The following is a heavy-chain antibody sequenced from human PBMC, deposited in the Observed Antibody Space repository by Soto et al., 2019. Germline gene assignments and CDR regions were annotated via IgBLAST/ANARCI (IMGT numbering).Heavy chain of an antibody. D-gene: IGHD3-22*01. Sequence: SETLSLTCAVSGGSVSSTNWWSWVRQSPGKGLEWIGDIYHIGSTNYNPSLRGRVTISVDKSNNQFSLTLKYVTAADTAVYYCARVIVRTSYSDTSGYYFNYWGQGTLVTVSS. CDR1: GGSVSSTNW. CDR2: IYHIGST. V-gene: IGHV4-4*02. J-gene: IGHJ4*02. CDR3: ARVIVRTSYSDTSGYYFNY.